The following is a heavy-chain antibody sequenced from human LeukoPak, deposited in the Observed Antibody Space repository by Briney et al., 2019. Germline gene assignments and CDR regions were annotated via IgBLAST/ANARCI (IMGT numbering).Heavy chain of an antibody. V-gene: IGHV4-59*01. CDR2: VYYNKRT. Sequence: SETLSLTCSVSGGSISSYYWSWIRQPPGKGLEWIGYVYYNKRTNSNPSLKSRVTLSVDTSKNEFSLKLTSMTAADTAVYFCARSPQYSDSLLDGDSRYYFDYWGQGTLVTVSS. D-gene: IGHD3-9*01. CDR1: GGSISSYY. J-gene: IGHJ4*02. CDR3: ARSPQYSDSLLDGDSRYYFDY.